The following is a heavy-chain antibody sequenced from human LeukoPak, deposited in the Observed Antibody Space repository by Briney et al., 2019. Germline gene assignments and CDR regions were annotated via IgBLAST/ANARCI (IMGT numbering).Heavy chain of an antibody. Sequence: PGGSLRLSCAASGFTFSSYGMHWVRQAPGKGLEWVAFIRYDGSNKYYADSVKGRFTISRDNSKNTLYLQMNSLRAEDTAVYYCAKEARGYSYGYFDYWGQGTLVTVSS. D-gene: IGHD5-18*01. CDR2: IRYDGSNK. V-gene: IGHV3-30*02. CDR3: AKEARGYSYGYFDY. CDR1: GFTFSSYG. J-gene: IGHJ4*02.